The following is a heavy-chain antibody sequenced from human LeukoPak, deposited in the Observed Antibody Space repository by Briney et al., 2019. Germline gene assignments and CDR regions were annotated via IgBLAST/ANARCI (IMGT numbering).Heavy chain of an antibody. D-gene: IGHD3-9*01. V-gene: IGHV3-33*08. J-gene: IGHJ4*02. Sequence: PGGSLRLSCAASGFTFSNYWMIWVRQAPGKGLEWVAVIWYDGSNKYYADSVKGRFTISRDNSKNTLYLQMNSLRAEDTAVYYCAREAGGRYFDWLLHYYFDYWGQGTLVTVSS. CDR1: GFTFSNYW. CDR3: AREAGGRYFDWLLHYYFDY. CDR2: IWYDGSNK.